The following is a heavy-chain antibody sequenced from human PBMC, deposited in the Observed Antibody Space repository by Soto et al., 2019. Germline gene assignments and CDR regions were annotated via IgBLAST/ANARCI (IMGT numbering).Heavy chain of an antibody. D-gene: IGHD3-10*01. V-gene: IGHV1-69*08. CDR3: ARDLTSYWYFDL. J-gene: IGHJ2*01. Sequence: QVQLVQSGAEVKKPGSSVKVSCKASGGTFSSYTISWVRQAPGQGLEWMGRIIPILGIANYAQKFQGRVTIXAXXSTSTAYMELSSLRSEDTAVYYRARDLTSYWYFDLWGRGTLVTVSS. CDR2: IIPILGIA. CDR1: GGTFSSYT.